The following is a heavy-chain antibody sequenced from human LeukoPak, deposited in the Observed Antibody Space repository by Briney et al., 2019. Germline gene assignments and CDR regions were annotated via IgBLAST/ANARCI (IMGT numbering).Heavy chain of an antibody. CDR1: GGTFTSYA. CDR2: IIPIFGTA. V-gene: IGHV1-69*05. Sequence: ASVKLSCKASGGTFTSYAISWVRQAPGQGLEWMGGIIPIFGTANYAQKFQGRVTITTDESTSTAYMELSSLRSEDTAVYYCARDGVDIVVVPARGYYYYYYMDVWGKGTTVTVSS. D-gene: IGHD2-2*01. J-gene: IGHJ6*03. CDR3: ARDGVDIVVVPARGYYYYYYMDV.